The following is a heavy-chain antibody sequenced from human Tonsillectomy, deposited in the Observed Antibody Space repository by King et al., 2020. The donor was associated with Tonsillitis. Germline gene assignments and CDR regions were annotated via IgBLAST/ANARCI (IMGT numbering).Heavy chain of an antibody. V-gene: IGHV4-39*01. CDR1: GDSISGSNFY. CDR3: ASLHYDFGRGY. Sequence: QLQESGPGLVKPSETLSLTCTVSGDSISGSNFYWSWVRQPPGKGLEWIGSIFYMVRTYYNPSLKSRVTISVDTSKNQFSLKLTSLTAADTAVYYCASLHYDFGRGYWGQGTLVSVSS. J-gene: IGHJ4*02. CDR2: IFYMVRT. D-gene: IGHD3-3*01.